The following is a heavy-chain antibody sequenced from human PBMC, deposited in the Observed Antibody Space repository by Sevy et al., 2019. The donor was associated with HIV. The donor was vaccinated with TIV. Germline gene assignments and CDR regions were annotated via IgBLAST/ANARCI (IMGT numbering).Heavy chain of an antibody. CDR2: LSGSGGST. D-gene: IGHD6-13*01. J-gene: IGHJ3*02. Sequence: GGSLRLPCAASGFTFSSYAMNWVRQAPGKGLEWVSGLSGSGGSTNYADSVKGRFTISRDNSKNTLYLQMSSLRAEDTAVYYCAKDRVWELGDAFDIWGQGTMVTVSS. CDR1: GFTFSSYA. CDR3: AKDRVWELGDAFDI. V-gene: IGHV3-23*01.